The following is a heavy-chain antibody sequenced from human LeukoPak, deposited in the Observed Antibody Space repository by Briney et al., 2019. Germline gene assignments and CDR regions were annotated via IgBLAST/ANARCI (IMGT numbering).Heavy chain of an antibody. Sequence: EASVKVSCKASGYSFTSYGISWVRQAPGQGLEWMGWISGYNGNTNYAQRLQGRVTMTTDTSTSTAYMELRSLSSDDTAVYYCARERKAMGGNWFDPWGQGTLVTVSS. CDR2: ISGYNGNT. D-gene: IGHD5-18*01. J-gene: IGHJ5*02. CDR1: GYSFTSYG. CDR3: ARERKAMGGNWFDP. V-gene: IGHV1-18*01.